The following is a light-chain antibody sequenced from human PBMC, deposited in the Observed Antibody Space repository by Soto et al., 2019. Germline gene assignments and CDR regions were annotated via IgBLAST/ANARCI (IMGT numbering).Light chain of an antibody. CDR2: AAS. V-gene: IGKV1-39*01. CDR3: QQSYSTPPIT. Sequence: DILMTQSPSYLSASVGDRVTSTCRASQSISSYLNWYQQKPGKAPQLLIYAASSLQSGVPSSFSGSGSGTDFTLTIRSLQPEDLATYYGQQSYSTPPITFGQGTRLEIK. CDR1: QSISSY. J-gene: IGKJ5*01.